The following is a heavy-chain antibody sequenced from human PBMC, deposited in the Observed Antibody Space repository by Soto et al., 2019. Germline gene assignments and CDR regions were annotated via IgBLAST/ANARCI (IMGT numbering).Heavy chain of an antibody. CDR3: ARFYAAIYYYGMDV. Sequence: GGSLRLSCAASGFTFSSYSMNWVRQAPGKGLEWVSYISSSSSTIYYADSVKGRFTISRDNAKSSLYLQMNSLRAEDTAVYYCARFYAAIYYYGMDVWGQGTTVTVSS. CDR2: ISSSSSTI. J-gene: IGHJ6*02. V-gene: IGHV3-48*01. D-gene: IGHD2-2*01. CDR1: GFTFSSYS.